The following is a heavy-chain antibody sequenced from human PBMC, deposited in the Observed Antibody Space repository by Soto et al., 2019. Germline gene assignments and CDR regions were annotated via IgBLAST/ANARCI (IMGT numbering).Heavy chain of an antibody. V-gene: IGHV3-23*01. D-gene: IGHD4-17*01. Sequence: PGGSLRLSCAASGFTFSSYAMSWVRQAPGKGLEWVSAICGSGGSTYYADSVKGRFTISRDNSKNTLYLQMNSLRAEDTAVYYCAKARGFSAIRYGDFYFDYWGQGTLVTVSS. CDR2: ICGSGGST. J-gene: IGHJ4*02. CDR3: AKARGFSAIRYGDFYFDY. CDR1: GFTFSSYA.